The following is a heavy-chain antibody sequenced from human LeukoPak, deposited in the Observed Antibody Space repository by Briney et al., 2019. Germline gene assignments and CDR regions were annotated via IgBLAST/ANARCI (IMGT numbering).Heavy chain of an antibody. V-gene: IGHV3-53*01. J-gene: IGHJ4*02. D-gene: IGHD1-26*01. CDR3: ARQPTGSYPYFDY. CDR1: GFTVSSNY. CDR2: IYSGGST. Sequence: GGSLRLSCAASGFTVSSNYMSCVRQAPGKELEWVSVIYSGGSTYYADSVKDRFTISRDNSKNTLYLQMNSLRAEDTAVYYCARQPTGSYPYFDYWGQGTLVTVSS.